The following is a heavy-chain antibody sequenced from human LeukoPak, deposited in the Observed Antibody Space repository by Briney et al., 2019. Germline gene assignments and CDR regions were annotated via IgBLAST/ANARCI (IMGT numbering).Heavy chain of an antibody. V-gene: IGHV4-4*07. D-gene: IGHD3-22*01. CDR2: IYTSGRT. J-gene: IGHJ3*02. CDR1: AGSISSYD. CDR3: ARRVPPYDYYDSSGYPVEAFDI. Sequence: PSETLSLTSLATAGSISSYDWSSIRQPAGHGLERIGRIYTSGRTNYNPSLKRRVTMSVDTSKNQFSLKRSSVTAADTAVYYCARRVPPYDYYDSSGYPVEAFDIWGQGTMVTVSS.